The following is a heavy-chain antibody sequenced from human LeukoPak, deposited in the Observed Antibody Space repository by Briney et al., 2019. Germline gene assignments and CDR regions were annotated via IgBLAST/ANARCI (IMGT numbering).Heavy chain of an antibody. CDR1: GFTFDDYA. V-gene: IGHV3-9*01. D-gene: IGHD3-3*01. CDR2: ISWNSGSI. CDR3: AKGSKRLYYDFWSGRTPDYYYYGMDV. Sequence: PGRSLRLSCAASGFTFDDYAMHWVRQAPGKGLEWVSGISWNSGSIGYADSVESRFTISRDNAKNSLYLQMNSLRAEDTALYYCAKGSKRLYYDFWSGRTPDYYYYGMDVWGQGTTVTVSS. J-gene: IGHJ6*02.